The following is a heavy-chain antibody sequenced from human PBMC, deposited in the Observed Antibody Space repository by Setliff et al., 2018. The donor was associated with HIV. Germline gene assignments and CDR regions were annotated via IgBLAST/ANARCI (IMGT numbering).Heavy chain of an antibody. Sequence: GGSLRLSCAASGFSFSNFWMSWVRQKAPGKGLEWVANIDRDGGERNYVDSVEGRFTISRDNAKNSLYLQMNSLRAEDTAVYYCATARPRHLVSTNPPYYFDYWGQGTLVTVSS. CDR3: ATARPRHLVSTNPPYYFDY. CDR2: IDRDGGER. D-gene: IGHD2-8*02. J-gene: IGHJ4*02. V-gene: IGHV3-7*03. CDR1: GFSFSNFW.